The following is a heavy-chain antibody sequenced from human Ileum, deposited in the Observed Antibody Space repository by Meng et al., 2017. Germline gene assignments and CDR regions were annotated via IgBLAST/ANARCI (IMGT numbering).Heavy chain of an antibody. J-gene: IGHJ4*02. D-gene: IGHD7-27*01. V-gene: IGHV4-61*08. Sequence: QVQLQQSGPGLVRPSETLSLICAVSVGSVSSSGYQWGWIRQPPGKGLEWIGYASTNYNPSLKSRVTISVDTSKNQFSLKLTSVTAADTAVYYCARDHWGSLDYWGQGVLVTVSS. CDR1: VGSVSSSGYQ. CDR3: ARDHWGSLDY. CDR2: AST.